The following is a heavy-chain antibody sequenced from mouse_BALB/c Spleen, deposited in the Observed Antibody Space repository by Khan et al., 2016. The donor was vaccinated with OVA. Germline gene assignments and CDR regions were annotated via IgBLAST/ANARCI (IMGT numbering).Heavy chain of an antibody. CDR2: LLPGSGSS. Sequence: QVRLQQSGAELMKPGASVMISCKAAAYTFSNYWIEWVKQRPGHGLEWIGELLPGSGSSNYSEKFEGKATFTADTSSNTAYMQLNSLTSEDSAVYYCARNDYYGSPFYFDYWGQGTTLTVSS. CDR1: AYTFSNYW. V-gene: IGHV1-9*01. D-gene: IGHD1-1*01. J-gene: IGHJ2*01. CDR3: ARNDYYGSPFYFDY.